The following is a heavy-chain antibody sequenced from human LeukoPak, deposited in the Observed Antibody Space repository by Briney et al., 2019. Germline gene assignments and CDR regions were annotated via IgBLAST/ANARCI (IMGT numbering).Heavy chain of an antibody. J-gene: IGHJ4*02. V-gene: IGHV1-69*01. D-gene: IGHD3-3*01. CDR3: ARSGSGGSGYYFDY. Sequence: GGSLRLSCAASGFTFSSYAISWVRQAPGQGLEWMGGIIPIFGTANYAQKFQGRVTITADESTSTAYMELSSLRSEDTAVYYCARSGSGGSGYYFDYWGQGTLVTVSS. CDR2: IIPIFGTA. CDR1: GFTFSSYA.